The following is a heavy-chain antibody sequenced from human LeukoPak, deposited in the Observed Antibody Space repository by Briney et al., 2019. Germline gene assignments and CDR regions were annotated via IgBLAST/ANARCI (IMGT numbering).Heavy chain of an antibody. CDR3: AKGGGWLYYFDY. CDR1: GFTFTDYI. CDR2: ISYDGTIE. Sequence: PGRSLRLSCVASGFTFTDYIMHWVRQAPGKGLEWVTVISYDGTIEYYADSVKGRFTISKDNSKNTVYLQMNSLRTEDTAVYYCAKGGGWLYYFDYWGQGTLVTVSS. V-gene: IGHV3-30-3*01. D-gene: IGHD6-19*01. J-gene: IGHJ4*02.